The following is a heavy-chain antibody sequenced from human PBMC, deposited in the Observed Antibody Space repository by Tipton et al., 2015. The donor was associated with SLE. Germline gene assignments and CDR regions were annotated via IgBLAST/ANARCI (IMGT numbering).Heavy chain of an antibody. CDR1: DDSISSYY. D-gene: IGHD3-10*01. Sequence: TLSLTCTVSDDSISSYYWSWIRQPPGKGLEWIGYIYYSGSTNYNPSLKSRVTISVDTSKNQFSLKLTSVTAADTAVYYCARESSGGSGSYWLDYWGQGTLVTVSS. J-gene: IGHJ4*02. V-gene: IGHV4-59*12. CDR2: IYYSGST. CDR3: ARESSGGSGSYWLDY.